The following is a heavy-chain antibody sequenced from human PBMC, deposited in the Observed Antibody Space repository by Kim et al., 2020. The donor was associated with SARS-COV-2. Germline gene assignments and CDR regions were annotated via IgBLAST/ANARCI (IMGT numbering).Heavy chain of an antibody. CDR3: AREGSNIVATINAFDI. V-gene: IGHV1-2*04. Sequence: ASVKVSCKASGYTFTGYYMHWVRQAPGQGLEWMGWINPNSGGTNYAQKFQGWVTMTRDTSISTAYMELSRLRSDDTAVYYCAREGSNIVATINAFDIWGQGPLVTVSS. J-gene: IGHJ3*02. D-gene: IGHD5-12*01. CDR1: GYTFTGYY. CDR2: INPNSGGT.